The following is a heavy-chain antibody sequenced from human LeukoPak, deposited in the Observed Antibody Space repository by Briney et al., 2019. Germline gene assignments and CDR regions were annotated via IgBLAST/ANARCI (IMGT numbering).Heavy chain of an antibody. V-gene: IGHV1-2*02. CDR2: INPNGGGT. Sequence: ASVKVSCKASGYTFTGYYMHWVRQAPGQGLEWMGWINPNGGGTNYAQKFQGRVTMTRDTSISTAYMELSRLRSDDTAVYYCARVAGYQLLYSWFDPWGQGTLVTVSS. CDR1: GYTFTGYY. D-gene: IGHD2-2*02. CDR3: ARVAGYQLLYSWFDP. J-gene: IGHJ5*02.